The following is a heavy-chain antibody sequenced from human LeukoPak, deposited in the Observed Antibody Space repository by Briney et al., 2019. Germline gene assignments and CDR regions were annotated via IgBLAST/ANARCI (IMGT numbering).Heavy chain of an antibody. D-gene: IGHD3-16*01. V-gene: IGHV3-15*01. CDR3: TPHGRGDHAPLGGVDY. Sequence: PGGSLRLSCAASGFTFSDYYMNWIRQAPGKGLEWVGRIKSKTDGGTTDYAAPVKGRFSISRDDSKNTLYLQMNSLKTEDTAVYYCTPHGRGDHAPLGGVDYWGQGTLVTVSS. CDR1: GFTFSDYY. CDR2: IKSKTDGGTT. J-gene: IGHJ4*02.